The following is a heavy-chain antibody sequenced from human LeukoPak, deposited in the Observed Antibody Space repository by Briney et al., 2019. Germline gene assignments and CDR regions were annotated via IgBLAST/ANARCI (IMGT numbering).Heavy chain of an antibody. CDR1: GFTFSSYS. V-gene: IGHV3-9*01. Sequence: PGGSLRLSCAASGFTFSSYSMNWVRQAPGKGLEWVSGISWNSGSIGYADSVKGRFTISRDNAKNSLYLQMNSLRAEDTALYYCAKDITLRTTAIGWYFDLWGRGTLVTVSS. CDR3: AKDITLRTTAIGWYFDL. CDR2: ISWNSGSI. J-gene: IGHJ2*01. D-gene: IGHD5-18*01.